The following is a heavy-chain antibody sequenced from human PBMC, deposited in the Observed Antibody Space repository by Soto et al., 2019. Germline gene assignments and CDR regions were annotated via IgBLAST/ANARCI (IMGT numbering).Heavy chain of an antibody. J-gene: IGHJ4*02. CDR1: GLTFSIYA. V-gene: IGHV3-23*01. CDR2: ISGSGDTT. CDR3: AKVVLKSGQTEDF. D-gene: IGHD2-15*01. Sequence: EAQILESGGGFVQPGGSLRLYCVASGLTFSIYAMSWVRQAPGKGLEWVSSISGSGDTTNYADSVKGRFTISRDNSKNTLYLQMNSLRAEDTAVYSCAKVVLKSGQTEDFWGPGTLVTVSS.